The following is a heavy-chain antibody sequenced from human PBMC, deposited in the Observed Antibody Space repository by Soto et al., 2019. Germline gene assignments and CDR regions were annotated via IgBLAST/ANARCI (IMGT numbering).Heavy chain of an antibody. J-gene: IGHJ4*02. CDR1: GYTFTRDG. D-gene: IGHD4-17*01. V-gene: IGHV1-18*04. Sequence: QVQLVQSGPEVKKPGASVKVSCKTSGYTFTRDGISWVRQAPGQGLEWMGWISPYNNDTKYAQRFQGRVTMTTDTSTKTVYRDLRSLTSDDTAVYYCAKDRRGLRRAYFGSQYVDSWGQGALVTVSS. CDR3: AKDRRGLRRAYFGSQYVDS. CDR2: ISPYNNDT.